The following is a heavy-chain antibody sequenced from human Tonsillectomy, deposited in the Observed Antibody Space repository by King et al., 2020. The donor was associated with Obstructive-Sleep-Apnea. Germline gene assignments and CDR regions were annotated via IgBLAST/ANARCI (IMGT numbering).Heavy chain of an antibody. J-gene: IGHJ4*02. CDR1: GFTFSTYS. D-gene: IGHD1-26*01. CDR2: IVYDGNNQ. CDR3: AREDRVGATYFLDY. Sequence: VQLVESGGGVVQPGRSLRLSCAASGFTFSTYSMHWVRQAPGKGLEWVAVIVYDGNNQYYADSVKGRFTISRDNSKNTLFLQMNSLRSEDTGIYYCAREDRVGATYFLDYWGQGTLVTVSS. V-gene: IGHV3-30-3*01.